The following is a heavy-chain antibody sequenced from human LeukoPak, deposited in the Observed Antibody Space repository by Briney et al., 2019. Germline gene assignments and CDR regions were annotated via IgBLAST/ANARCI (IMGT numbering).Heavy chain of an antibody. CDR1: GYTFSSYY. Sequence: ASVKVSCKTSGYTFSSYYMHWVRQAPGQGLEWMGIINPSGGSTNYAQKFQGRVTMTRDTSTSTVYMELRSLRSDDTAVYYCATGYCSSTNCRIDYWGQGTLVSVSS. D-gene: IGHD2-2*03. CDR3: ATGYCSSTNCRIDY. J-gene: IGHJ4*02. CDR2: INPSGGST. V-gene: IGHV1-46*01.